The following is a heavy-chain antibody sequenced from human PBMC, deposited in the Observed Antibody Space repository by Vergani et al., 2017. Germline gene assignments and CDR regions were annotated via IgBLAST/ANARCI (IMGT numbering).Heavy chain of an antibody. D-gene: IGHD2-15*01. CDR3: AKDKDGAATPIVQYFQH. V-gene: IGHV1-69*01. CDR2: IIPIFGTA. J-gene: IGHJ1*01. CDR1: GGTFSSYA. Sequence: QVQLVQSGAEVKKPGSSVKVSCKASGGTFSSYAISWVRQAPGQGLEWMGGIIPIFGTANYAQKFQGRVTITADESTSTAYMELSSLRSEDTAVYYCAKDKDGAATPIVQYFQHWGQGTLVTVSS.